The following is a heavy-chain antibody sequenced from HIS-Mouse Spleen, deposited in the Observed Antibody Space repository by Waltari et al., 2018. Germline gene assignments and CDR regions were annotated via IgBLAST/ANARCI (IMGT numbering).Heavy chain of an antibody. CDR1: AFTFSSVS. J-gene: IGHJ4*02. V-gene: IGHV3-48*01. CDR2: ISSSSSTI. Sequence: EVQLVESGGGLVQPGGSLRLSCAASAFTFSSVSMHWVRQAPGKGLEWVSYISSSSSTIYYADSVKGRFTISRDNAKNSLYLQMNSLRAEDTAVYYCARGSYIVGATTGIDYWGQGTLVTVSS. CDR3: ARGSYIVGATTGIDY. D-gene: IGHD1-26*01.